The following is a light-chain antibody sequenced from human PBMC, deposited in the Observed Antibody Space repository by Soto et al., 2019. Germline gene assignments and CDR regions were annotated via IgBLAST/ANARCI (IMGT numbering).Light chain of an antibody. Sequence: QSVLTQPPSVSGAPGQRVTISCTGSSSNIGGNYDVHWFQHLPGTAPKLLIYANNNRPAGVPDRFSGSKSGTSASLAITGLQAEDEADYYCQSYERSLSGYVFGSGTKGTVL. V-gene: IGLV1-40*01. J-gene: IGLJ1*01. CDR1: SSNIGGNYD. CDR3: QSYERSLSGYV. CDR2: ANN.